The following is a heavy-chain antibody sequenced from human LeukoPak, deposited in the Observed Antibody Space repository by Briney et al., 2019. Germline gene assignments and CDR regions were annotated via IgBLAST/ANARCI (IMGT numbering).Heavy chain of an antibody. CDR1: GFTFSSYG. CDR2: ISSGGGNT. J-gene: IGHJ4*02. CDR3: AKDHYYDSKVFDY. Sequence: GGSLRLSCAASGFTFSSYGMSWVRQAPGTALEWVSGISSGGGNTYYADSVKGRFTISRDNSKNTVYLQMSSLRAEDTAVYYCAKDHYYDSKVFDYWGQGTLVTVSS. V-gene: IGHV3-23*01. D-gene: IGHD3-22*01.